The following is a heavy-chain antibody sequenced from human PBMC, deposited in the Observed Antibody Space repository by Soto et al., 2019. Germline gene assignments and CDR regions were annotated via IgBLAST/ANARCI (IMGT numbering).Heavy chain of an antibody. V-gene: IGHV5-51*01. D-gene: IGHD2-15*01. CDR2: IYPGDSET. CDR3: ARHLRSGGSRSGFDY. J-gene: IGHJ4*02. CDR1: GYSFTSYW. Sequence: VESLKISCKGSGYSFTSYWICCFLQMRVKGLEWMGIIYPGDSETRYSPSFQGQVTVSADKSISTAYLQWSSLKTSDTAMYFCARHLRSGGSRSGFDYWGQGSLVTVSS.